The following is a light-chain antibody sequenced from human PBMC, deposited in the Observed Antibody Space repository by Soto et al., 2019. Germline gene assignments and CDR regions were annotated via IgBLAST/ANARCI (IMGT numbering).Light chain of an antibody. Sequence: EIVMTQSPCTLSASLGDRATLSCRASQSVSSSYLAWYQQKPGQAPRLLIYGASSRATGIPDRFSGSGSGTDFTLTISRLEPEDFAVYYCQQYGSSLWTFGQGTKVDIK. J-gene: IGKJ1*01. CDR3: QQYGSSLWT. CDR2: GAS. V-gene: IGKV3-20*01. CDR1: QSVSSSY.